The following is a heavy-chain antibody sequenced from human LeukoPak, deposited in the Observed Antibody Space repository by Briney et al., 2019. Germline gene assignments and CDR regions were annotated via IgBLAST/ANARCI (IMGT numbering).Heavy chain of an antibody. J-gene: IGHJ3*02. CDR2: IYTSGST. V-gene: IGHV4-4*07. CDR1: GGSTSSYY. D-gene: IGHD3-22*01. CDR3: ARVQYYDSSGYPGDDAFDI. Sequence: SETLSLTCTVSGGSTSSYYWSWIRQPAGKGLEWIGRIYTSGSTNYNPSLKSRVTMSVDTSKNQFSLKLSSVTAADTAVYYCARVQYYDSSGYPGDDAFDIWGQGTMVTVSA.